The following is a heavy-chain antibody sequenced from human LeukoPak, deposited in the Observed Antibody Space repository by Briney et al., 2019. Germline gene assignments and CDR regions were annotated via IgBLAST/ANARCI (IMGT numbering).Heavy chain of an antibody. V-gene: IGHV1-46*01. CDR1: GYTFTSYY. CDR2: INTSGGDT. CDR3: ARAYTAMIYWFDP. Sequence: ASVKVSCKASGYTFTSYYMHWVRQAPGQGLEWMGIINTSGGDTSYAQKFKGRVTMTRDTSTRTVYMKLSSLGAEDTAVYYCARAYTAMIYWFDPWGQGTLVTVSS. J-gene: IGHJ5*02. D-gene: IGHD5-18*01.